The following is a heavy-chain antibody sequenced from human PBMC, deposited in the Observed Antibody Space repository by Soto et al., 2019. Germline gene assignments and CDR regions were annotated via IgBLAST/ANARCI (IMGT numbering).Heavy chain of an antibody. Sequence: QVQLVQSGAEVKKPGSSVKVSCKASGGTFSSYAISWVRQAPGQGLEWMGGIIPIFGTANYAQKFQGRVTMTAEECTSTAYMELSSLRSEDTDVYYCVRYSSGWRTFVYWGQGTLVTVSS. J-gene: IGHJ4*02. CDR1: GGTFSSYA. CDR3: VRYSSGWRTFVY. V-gene: IGHV1-69*12. CDR2: IIPIFGTA. D-gene: IGHD6-19*01.